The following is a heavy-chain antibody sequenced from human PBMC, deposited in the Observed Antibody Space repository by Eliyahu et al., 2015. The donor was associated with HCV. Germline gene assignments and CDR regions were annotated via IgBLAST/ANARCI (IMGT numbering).Heavy chain of an antibody. V-gene: IGHV4-39*01. J-gene: IGHJ4*02. Sequence: QLQLQESGPGLVKPSETLSLTCTVSGDSVSSGGYFWGWIRQPPGKGLEWIGSIYYSGSTYYDPSLKSRVTISVDTSKNQFSLKLSSVTAADTAVYYCTQGYCSSSSCYMGRYWGQGTLVTVPS. CDR3: TQGYCSSSSCYMGRY. D-gene: IGHD2-2*02. CDR2: IYYSGST. CDR1: GDSVSSGGYF.